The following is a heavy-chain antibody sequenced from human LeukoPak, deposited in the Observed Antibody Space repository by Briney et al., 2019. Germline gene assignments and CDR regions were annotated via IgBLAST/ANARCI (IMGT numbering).Heavy chain of an antibody. V-gene: IGHV1-18*01. CDR1: DYDFTSVG. J-gene: IGHJ4*02. D-gene: IGHD6-19*01. Sequence: APVKVSCKASDYDFTSVGITWVRQAPGQGLEWMGWISPYNGDTRYVQKLQGRVTMTTDTSTSTAYMELRSLRFDDTAVYYCARAGSGSGWYFDYWGQGTLVTVSS. CDR3: ARAGSGSGWYFDY. CDR2: ISPYNGDT.